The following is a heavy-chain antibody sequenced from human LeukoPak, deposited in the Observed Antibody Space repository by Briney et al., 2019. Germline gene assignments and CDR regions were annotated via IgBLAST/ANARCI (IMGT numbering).Heavy chain of an antibody. Sequence: SETLSLTCTVSGGSISSYYWSWIRQPAGKGLEWIGRIYTSGSTNYNPSLKSRVTMSVDTSKNQFSLKLSSVTAADTAVYYCARVSGAVYGSGSYYNQYYFDYWGQGTLVTVSS. V-gene: IGHV4-4*07. CDR3: ARVSGAVYGSGSYYNQYYFDY. J-gene: IGHJ4*02. CDR2: IYTSGST. D-gene: IGHD3-10*01. CDR1: GGSISSYY.